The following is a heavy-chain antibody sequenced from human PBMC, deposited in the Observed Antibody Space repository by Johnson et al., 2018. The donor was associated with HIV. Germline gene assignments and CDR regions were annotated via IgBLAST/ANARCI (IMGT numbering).Heavy chain of an antibody. CDR1: GFTFSTYA. D-gene: IGHD6-19*01. Sequence: VQLVESGGGLVQPGGSLRLSCAASGFTFSTYAMSWVRQAPGKGLEWVSGISGSGDSTYYADSVKGRFTISRDNSKNTLYLQMNSLRAEDTAVYYCAKGGSGTTRIRAQKGAFDIWGPGTLVSVSS. J-gene: IGHJ3*02. CDR3: AKGGSGTTRIRAQKGAFDI. CDR2: ISGSGDST. V-gene: IGHV3-23*04.